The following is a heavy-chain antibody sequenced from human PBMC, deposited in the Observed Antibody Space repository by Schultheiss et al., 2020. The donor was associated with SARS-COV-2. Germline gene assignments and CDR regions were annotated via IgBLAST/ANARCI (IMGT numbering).Heavy chain of an antibody. CDR2: IWYDGSNK. CDR1: GFTFSSYA. CDR3: ARDGSSGYYSWFDP. J-gene: IGHJ5*02. D-gene: IGHD3-22*01. Sequence: GESLKISCAASGFTFSSYAMSWVRQAPGKGLEWVAVIWYDGSNKYYADSVKGRFTISRDNSKNTLYLQMNSLRAEDTAVYYCARDGSSGYYSWFDPWGQGTLVTVSS. V-gene: IGHV3-33*08.